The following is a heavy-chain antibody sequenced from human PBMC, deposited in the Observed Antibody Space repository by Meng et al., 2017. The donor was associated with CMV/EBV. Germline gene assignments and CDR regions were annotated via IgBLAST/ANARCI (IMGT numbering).Heavy chain of an antibody. Sequence: GGSLRLSCKGSGYSFTSYWFGWVRQMPGKGLEWMGIIYPGDSDTRYSPSFQGQVTISADKSISTAYLQWSSLKASDTAMYYCARLGGVPAAGVIYRGHWFDPWGQGTLVTVSS. CDR2: IYPGDSDT. D-gene: IGHD2-2*01. V-gene: IGHV5-51*01. J-gene: IGHJ5*02. CDR3: ARLGGVPAAGVIYRGHWFDP. CDR1: GYSFTSYW.